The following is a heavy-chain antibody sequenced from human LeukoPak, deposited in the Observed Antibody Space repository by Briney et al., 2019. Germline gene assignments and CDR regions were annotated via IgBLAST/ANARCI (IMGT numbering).Heavy chain of an antibody. J-gene: IGHJ5*02. CDR2: IYPGDSDT. Sequence: GESLKISCKGSGYSFTSYWIGWVRQMPGKGLEWMGIIYPGDSDTRYSPSFQGQVTISADKSISTAYLQWSSLKASDTAMYYCARCISVAELSNWFDPWGQGTLVTVSS. D-gene: IGHD3-3*02. CDR1: GYSFTSYW. CDR3: ARCISVAELSNWFDP. V-gene: IGHV5-51*01.